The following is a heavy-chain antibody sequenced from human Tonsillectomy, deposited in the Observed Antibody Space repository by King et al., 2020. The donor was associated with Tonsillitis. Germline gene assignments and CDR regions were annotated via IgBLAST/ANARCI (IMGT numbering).Heavy chain of an antibody. Sequence: QLVQSGSELKKPGASVKVSCKASGYTLTNYTMNWVRQAPGQGLEWMGWINTNTGKPTYAQGFTGRFVFSLDTSVSTAYLQISSLKAEDTAVYYCTSSFPREQQLLFTVALDLWGQGTMVTVSS. D-gene: IGHD6-13*01. CDR1: GYTLTNYT. CDR3: TSSFPREQQLLFTVALDL. J-gene: IGHJ3*01. V-gene: IGHV7-4-1*02. CDR2: INTNTGKP.